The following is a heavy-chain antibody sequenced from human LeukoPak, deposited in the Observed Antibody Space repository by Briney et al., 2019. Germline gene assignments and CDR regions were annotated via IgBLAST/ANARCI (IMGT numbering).Heavy chain of an antibody. CDR2: IYDSGST. Sequence: SETLSLTCTVSGGSITNYYWSWIRQPPGKGLEWIGYIYDSGSTNYNPSLKSRVIISVDTSKNQFSLKLSSVTAADTAVYYCARDKCEYSSSSCSFDPWGQGTLVTVSS. CDR1: GGSITNYY. J-gene: IGHJ5*02. V-gene: IGHV4-59*12. D-gene: IGHD6-6*01. CDR3: ARDKCEYSSSSCSFDP.